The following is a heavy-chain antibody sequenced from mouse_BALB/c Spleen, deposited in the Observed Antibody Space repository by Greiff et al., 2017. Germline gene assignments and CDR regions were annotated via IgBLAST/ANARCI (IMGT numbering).Heavy chain of an antibody. CDR1: GFSLTSYG. CDR3: ARDDSTTVVNAMDY. V-gene: IGHV2-9*02. Sequence: VQLQESGPGLVAPSQSLSITCTVSGFSLTSYGVHWVRQPPGKGLEWLGVIWAGGSTNYNSALMSRLSISKDNSKSQVFLKMNSLQTDDTAMYYCARDDSTTVVNAMDYWGQGTSVTVSS. D-gene: IGHD1-1*01. J-gene: IGHJ4*01. CDR2: IWAGGST.